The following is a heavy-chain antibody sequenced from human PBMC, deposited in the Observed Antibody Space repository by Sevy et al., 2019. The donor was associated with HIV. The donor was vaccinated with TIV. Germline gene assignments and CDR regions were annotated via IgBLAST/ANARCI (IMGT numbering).Heavy chain of an antibody. D-gene: IGHD3-16*01. CDR2: INPNSGGT. CDR1: GYIFTGYY. V-gene: IGHV1-2*06. Sequence: ASLKVSCQASGYIFTGYYIHWVRQAPGQGLEWMGRINPNSGGTNYAQKFQGRVAMTRDTSISTAYMELSRLRSDDTAVYYCACYAIDVFYIWGQGTMVTVSS. J-gene: IGHJ3*02. CDR3: ACYAIDVFYI.